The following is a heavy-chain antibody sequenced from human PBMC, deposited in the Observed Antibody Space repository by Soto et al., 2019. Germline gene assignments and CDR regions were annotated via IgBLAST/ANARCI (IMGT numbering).Heavy chain of an antibody. CDR3: ARGLPGYYGWDV. CDR1: GFTFSNAW. Sequence: PGGSLRLSCAASGFTFSNAWMSWVRQAPGGGLEWVGRIKRNIDGGTTDYAAPVKGRFAISRDDSNSILYLEMNSLRSEDTAVYYCARGLPGYYGWDVWGQGTTVTVSS. J-gene: IGHJ6*02. V-gene: IGHV3-15*01. CDR2: IKRNIDGGTT.